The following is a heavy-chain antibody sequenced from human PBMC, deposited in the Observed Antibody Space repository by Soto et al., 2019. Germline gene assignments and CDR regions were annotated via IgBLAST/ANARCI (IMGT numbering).Heavy chain of an antibody. D-gene: IGHD2-21*02. Sequence: EVQLLESGGGLVQPGGSLRLSCAASGFTFSSFAMSWVRQAPGKGLEWVSAISGSGGSTYYADSVRGRFTISRDNSKNTLYLQMNSLRAEDTAMYYCAKGGGDANFDYWGQGTLVTVAS. CDR3: AKGGGDANFDY. CDR1: GFTFSSFA. V-gene: IGHV3-23*01. CDR2: ISGSGGST. J-gene: IGHJ4*02.